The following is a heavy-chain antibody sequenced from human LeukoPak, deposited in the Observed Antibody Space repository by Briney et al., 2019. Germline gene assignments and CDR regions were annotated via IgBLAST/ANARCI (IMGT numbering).Heavy chain of an antibody. CDR1: GYTFTSYD. V-gene: IGHV1-8*03. D-gene: IGHD3-3*01. CDR2: MNPNSGNT. Sequence: SVKVSCKASGYTFTSYDINWVRQATGQGLEWMGWMNPNSGNTGYAQKFQGRVTITRNTSISTAYMELSSLRSEDTAVYYCARGTYYDFWSGYSACMDVWGKGTTVTVSS. J-gene: IGHJ6*03. CDR3: ARGTYYDFWSGYSACMDV.